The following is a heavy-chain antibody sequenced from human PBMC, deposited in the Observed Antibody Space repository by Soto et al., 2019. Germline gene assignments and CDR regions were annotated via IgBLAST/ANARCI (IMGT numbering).Heavy chain of an antibody. J-gene: IGHJ1*01. CDR1: GGTFSSYT. CDR3: AREDCSGGSCYAPEYFQH. D-gene: IGHD2-15*01. CDR2: IIPILGIA. V-gene: IGHV1-69*08. Sequence: QVQLVQSGADVKKPGSSVKVSCKASGGTFSSYTISWVRQAPGQGLEWMGRIIPILGIANYAQKFQGRVTITADKSTSTAYMELSSLRSEDTAVYYCAREDCSGGSCYAPEYFQHWGQCTLVTVSS.